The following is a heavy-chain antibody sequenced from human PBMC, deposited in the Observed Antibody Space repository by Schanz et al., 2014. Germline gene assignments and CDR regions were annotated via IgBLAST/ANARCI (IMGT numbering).Heavy chain of an antibody. V-gene: IGHV3-21*01. Sequence: EVQLVESGGGLVKPGGSLRLSCAASGFTVSDYSMNWVRQAPGKGLEWVSSISSRSNYIYYADSLKGRFTISRDNAKNSLYLQMNSLRAEDTAVYYCATSYSSSSYFYVMDVWGQGTTVTVSS. CDR3: ATSYSSSSYFYVMDV. J-gene: IGHJ6*02. D-gene: IGHD6-6*01. CDR2: ISSRSNYI. CDR1: GFTVSDYS.